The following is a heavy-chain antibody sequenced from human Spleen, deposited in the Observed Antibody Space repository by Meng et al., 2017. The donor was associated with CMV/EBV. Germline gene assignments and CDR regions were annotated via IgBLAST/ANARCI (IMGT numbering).Heavy chain of an antibody. D-gene: IGHD6-13*01. Sequence: WADGVLNPSKDLALTWGAYGGFFSGYYWSWIRQPPGKGLEWIGESNHRGSTNYNPSLKSRVTISVDTSKNQFSLRLNSVTAADTGVYYCARVRSSSWSGAKWGDYFDYWGQGTLVTVSS. CDR1: GGFFSGYY. V-gene: IGHV4-34*01. J-gene: IGHJ4*02. CDR3: ARVRSSSWSGAKWGDYFDY. CDR2: SNHRGST.